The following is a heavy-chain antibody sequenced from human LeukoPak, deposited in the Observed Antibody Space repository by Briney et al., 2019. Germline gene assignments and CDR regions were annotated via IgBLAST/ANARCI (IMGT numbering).Heavy chain of an antibody. CDR1: GFTFTSSA. Sequence: SVKVSCKASGFTFTSSAMQWVRQARGQRLEWIGWIVVGSGNTNYAQKLQGRVTMTTDTSTSTAYMELSSLRSEDTAVYYCATEDLTSGSHRRGFDYWGQGTLVTVSS. V-gene: IGHV1-58*02. D-gene: IGHD1-26*01. J-gene: IGHJ4*02. CDR3: ATEDLTSGSHRRGFDY. CDR2: IVVGSGNT.